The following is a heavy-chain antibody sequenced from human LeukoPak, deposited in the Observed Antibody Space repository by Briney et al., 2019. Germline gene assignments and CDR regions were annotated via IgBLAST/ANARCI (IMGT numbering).Heavy chain of an antibody. J-gene: IGHJ5*02. CDR3: ARGSELLWFGESPYNWFDP. CDR1: GFTFSSYA. V-gene: IGHV3-30-3*01. D-gene: IGHD3-10*01. Sequence: GGSLRLSCAASGFTFSSYAMHWVRQAPGKGLEWVAVISYDGSNKYYADSVKGRFTISRDNSKNTLYLQMNSLRAEDTAVYYCARGSELLWFGESPYNWFDPWGQGTLVTVSS. CDR2: ISYDGSNK.